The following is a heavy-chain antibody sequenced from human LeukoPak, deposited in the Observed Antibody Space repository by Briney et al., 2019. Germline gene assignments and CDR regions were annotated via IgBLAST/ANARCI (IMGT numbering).Heavy chain of an antibody. V-gene: IGHV4-61*02. J-gene: IGHJ3*02. CDR1: GDSISSGDYY. CDR2: ISSSGST. CDR3: ARGPYSYDSSGAFDI. D-gene: IGHD3-22*01. Sequence: SQTLSLTCTVSGDSISSGDYYWSWIRQPAGKGLEWIGRISSSGSTNYNPSLRSRVTISVDTSKNQFSLKLSSVTAADTAVYFCARGPYSYDSSGAFDIWGQGTMATVSS.